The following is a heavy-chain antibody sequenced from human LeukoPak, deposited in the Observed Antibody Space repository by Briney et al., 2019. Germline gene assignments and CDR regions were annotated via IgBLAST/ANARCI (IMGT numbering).Heavy chain of an antibody. J-gene: IGHJ5*02. V-gene: IGHV7-4-1*02. D-gene: IGHD3-10*01. CDR3: ARGDRPQKFYGSGSFDP. CDR1: GYTFTGYY. Sequence: ASVKVSCKASGYTFTGYYMHWVRQAPGQGLEWMGRINTNTGNPTYAQGITGRFVFFVDTSVSTAYLQITSLKSEDTALYYCARGDRPQKFYGSGSFDPWGPGTLVSVSS. CDR2: INTNTGNP.